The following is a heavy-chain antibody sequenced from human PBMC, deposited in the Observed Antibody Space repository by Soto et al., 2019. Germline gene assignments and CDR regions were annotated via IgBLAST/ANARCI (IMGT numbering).Heavy chain of an antibody. J-gene: IGHJ4*02. CDR3: ARNSYYYDSSPPEDVDGGYFDD. Sequence: GGSLRLSCAASGFTFSSYAMHWVRQAPGKGLEWVAVISYDGSNKYYADSVKGRFTISRDNSKNTLYLQMNSLRAEDTAVYYCARNSYYYDSSPPEDVDGGYFDDWGQGTLVTVSS. CDR1: GFTFSSYA. CDR2: ISYDGSNK. V-gene: IGHV3-30-3*01. D-gene: IGHD3-22*01.